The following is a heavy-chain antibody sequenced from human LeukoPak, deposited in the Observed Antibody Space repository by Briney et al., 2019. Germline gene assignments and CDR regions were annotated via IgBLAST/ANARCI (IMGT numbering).Heavy chain of an antibody. CDR1: GGSISSGDYY. J-gene: IGHJ4*02. V-gene: IGHV4-30-4*01. Sequence: PSETLSLTCTVSGGSISSGDYYWSWIRQPPGTGLEWIGYIYYSGSTYYNPSLKSRVTISVDTSKNQFSLKLSSVTAADTAVYYCARAPLWFGELLALDYWGQGTLVTVSS. CDR3: ARAPLWFGELLALDY. CDR2: IYYSGST. D-gene: IGHD3-10*01.